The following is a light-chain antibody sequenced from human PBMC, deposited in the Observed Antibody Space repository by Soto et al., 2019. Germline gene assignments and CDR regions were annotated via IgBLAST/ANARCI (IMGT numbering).Light chain of an antibody. Sequence: QTVVTQPPSASGTPGQTVTISCSGRTSNIATNTVNWYQQLPGTAPRLLTHSNNQRPSGVPDRFSASKSGTSASLVISGLQSEDEADYCCAAWDDSLSQFVFGTGTKLTVL. CDR1: TSNIATNT. V-gene: IGLV1-44*01. CDR3: AAWDDSLSQFV. CDR2: SNN. J-gene: IGLJ1*01.